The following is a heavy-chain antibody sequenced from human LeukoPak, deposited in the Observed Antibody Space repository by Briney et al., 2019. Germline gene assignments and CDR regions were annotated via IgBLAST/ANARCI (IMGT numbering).Heavy chain of an antibody. CDR2: INHSGST. CDR3: ARAVLGVRSGQSAESDP. Sequence: PSETLSLTCAVYGGSFSGYYWSWIRQPPGKGLEWIGEINHSGSTNYNPSLKSRVTISVDTSKNQFSLKLSSVTAADTAVYYCARAVLGVRSGQSAESDPWGQGTLVTVSS. D-gene: IGHD3-16*01. CDR1: GGSFSGYY. V-gene: IGHV4-34*01. J-gene: IGHJ5*02.